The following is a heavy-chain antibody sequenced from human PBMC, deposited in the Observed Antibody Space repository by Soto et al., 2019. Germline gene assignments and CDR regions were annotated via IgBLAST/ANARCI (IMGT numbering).Heavy chain of an antibody. CDR1: GYTFPSND. Sequence: QVQLVQSGAEVKKPGASVKVSCKASGYTFPSNDINWVRQAPGQGLEWMGWMNPNSGNTGYAQKFQGRLTMNRNTSVTTAYMELSGLRSEDTAIYYCARGAVTGITLFGVAIIGGHPYMDVWGKGTTVTVSS. J-gene: IGHJ6*03. CDR3: ARGAVTGITLFGVAIIGGHPYMDV. D-gene: IGHD3-3*01. CDR2: MNPNSGNT. V-gene: IGHV1-8*01.